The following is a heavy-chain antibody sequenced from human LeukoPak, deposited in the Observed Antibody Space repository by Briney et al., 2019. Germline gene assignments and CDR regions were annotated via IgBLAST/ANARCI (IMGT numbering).Heavy chain of an antibody. CDR3: AKDLSGSSGLYSYGVFDY. Sequence: GGSLRLSCAASGFTFDDYAMHWVRQAPGKGLEWVSLISGDGGSTYYADSVKGRFTISRDNSKNSLYLQMNSLRTEDTALYYCAKDLSGSSGLYSYGVFDYWGQGTLVTVSS. CDR2: ISGDGGST. D-gene: IGHD6-19*01. J-gene: IGHJ4*02. V-gene: IGHV3-43*02. CDR1: GFTFDDYA.